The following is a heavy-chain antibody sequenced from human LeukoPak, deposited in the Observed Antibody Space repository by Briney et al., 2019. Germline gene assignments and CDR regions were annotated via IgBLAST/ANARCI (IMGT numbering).Heavy chain of an antibody. Sequence: PGRPLRLSCAASGFTFDDYAMHWVRQAPGKGLEWVAGISWSSGNIGYADSVKGRFTISRGNAENSLHLQMNSLRTEDTALYFCAREAWGRAFNYGMDVWGQGTTVAVSS. CDR3: AREAWGRAFNYGMDV. V-gene: IGHV3-9*01. CDR1: GFTFDDYA. CDR2: ISWSSGNI. J-gene: IGHJ6*02. D-gene: IGHD1-26*01.